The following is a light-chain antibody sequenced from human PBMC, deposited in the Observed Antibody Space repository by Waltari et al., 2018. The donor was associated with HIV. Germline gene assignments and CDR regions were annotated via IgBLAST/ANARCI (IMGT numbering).Light chain of an antibody. V-gene: IGKV3-15*01. Sequence: IVMTQSPATLSVSPGESATLSCRASQSVSSNLAWYQQKPGQAPRLLIYGESTRATGIPARFSGSGSGTECTLTISSLQSEDYAVYYCQQYNNWPPYTFGQGTKLEIK. CDR2: GES. CDR3: QQYNNWPPYT. CDR1: QSVSSN. J-gene: IGKJ2*01.